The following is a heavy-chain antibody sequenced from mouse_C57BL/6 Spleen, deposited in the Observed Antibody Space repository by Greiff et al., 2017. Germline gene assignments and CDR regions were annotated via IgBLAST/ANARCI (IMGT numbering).Heavy chain of an antibody. D-gene: IGHD4-1*01. J-gene: IGHJ2*01. V-gene: IGHV5-4*01. CDR1: GFTFSSYA. Sequence: EVQVVESGGGLVKPGGSLKLSCAASGFTFSSYAMSWVRQTPEKRLEWVATISDGGSYTYYPDNVKGRFTISRDNAKNNLYLQMSHLKSEDTAMYYCARDPLTGTFDYWGQGTTLTVSS. CDR2: ISDGGSYT. CDR3: ARDPLTGTFDY.